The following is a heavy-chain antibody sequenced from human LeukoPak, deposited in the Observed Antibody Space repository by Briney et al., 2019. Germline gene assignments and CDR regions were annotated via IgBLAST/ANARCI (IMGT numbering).Heavy chain of an antibody. Sequence: GGSLRLSCAASGFTFRSYGMHWVRQAPGKGLEWVAVIWYDGSNKYYADSVKGRFTISRDDSENTVYLQMNSLRAGDTAVYFCARDRGMTTETLDYWGQGTLVTVSS. D-gene: IGHD4-17*01. J-gene: IGHJ4*02. V-gene: IGHV3-33*01. CDR1: GFTFRSYG. CDR3: ARDRGMTTETLDY. CDR2: IWYDGSNK.